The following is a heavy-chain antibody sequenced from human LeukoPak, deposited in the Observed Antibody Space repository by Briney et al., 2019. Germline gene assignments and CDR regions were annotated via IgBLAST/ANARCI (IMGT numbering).Heavy chain of an antibody. CDR1: GFTFNIYY. CDR3: AREGPVRQQPALPLNF. CDR2: IGLHGYPL. D-gene: IGHD6-13*01. V-gene: IGHV3-11*04. J-gene: IGHJ4*02. Sequence: GGSLRLSCAVSGFTFNIYYMSWIRQAPGKGLEWISYIGLHGYPLDYADSVKGRFTISRDNAQNSLYLDMSSLRAEDTAVYYCAREGPVRQQPALPLNFWGQGTLVTVSA.